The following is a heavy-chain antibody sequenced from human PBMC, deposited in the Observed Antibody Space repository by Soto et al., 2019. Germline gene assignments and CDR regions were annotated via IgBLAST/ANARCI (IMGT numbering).Heavy chain of an antibody. J-gene: IGHJ6*03. V-gene: IGHV3-72*01. Sequence: PGGSLRLSCAASGFTFSDHYMAWVRQAPGKGLEWVGRTRNKANSYTTEYAASVKGRFTISRDDSKNSLYLQMNSLKTEDTAVYYCARVATVTTYYYYYYMDVWGKGTTVTVSS. D-gene: IGHD4-17*01. CDR1: GFTFSDHY. CDR3: ARVATVTTYYYYYYMDV. CDR2: TRNKANSYTT.